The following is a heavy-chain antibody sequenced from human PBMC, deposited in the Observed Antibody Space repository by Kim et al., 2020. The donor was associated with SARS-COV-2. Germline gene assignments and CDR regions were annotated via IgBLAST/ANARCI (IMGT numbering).Heavy chain of an antibody. Sequence: GGSLRLSCAASGFTFTNAWMNWVRQAPGKGLEWVGRIKSKTDGGTADYAAPVKGRFTISRDDSKNTLFLQMNSRKTEDSAVYYGTTVDGYVNRGLDYWGQGPLVTVSS. D-gene: IGHD5-12*01. CDR1: GFTFTNAW. CDR3: TTVDGYVNRGLDY. CDR2: IKSKTDGGTA. V-gene: IGHV3-15*01. J-gene: IGHJ4*02.